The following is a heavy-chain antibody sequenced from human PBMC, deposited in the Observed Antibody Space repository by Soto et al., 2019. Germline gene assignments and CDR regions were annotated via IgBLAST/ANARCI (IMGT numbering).Heavy chain of an antibody. Sequence: SETLSLTCSVSGGSISISHNFWVWIRQPPGKGLELIGSIFYSGATYYNPSFNSRATLSVDTSRNQFSLRLNSVTAADTAVYYCARWYDVLTAEYWGPGTLVT. J-gene: IGHJ4*02. CDR2: IFYSGAT. V-gene: IGHV4-39*01. CDR3: ARWYDVLTAEY. CDR1: GGSISISHNF. D-gene: IGHD3-9*01.